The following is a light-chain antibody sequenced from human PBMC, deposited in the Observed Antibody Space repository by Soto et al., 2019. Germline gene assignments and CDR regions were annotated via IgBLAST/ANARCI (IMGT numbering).Light chain of an antibody. CDR2: EAS. Sequence: DIQMTQSPSTLSASVGDRVTITCRASQSISDSLAWYQQKPGKAPKLLIYEASTLKSGVPSRFSGSRSGTEYTLTISRLQPDDFANYYGQQYNGYWTFGQGTKVEIK. V-gene: IGKV1-5*03. CDR1: QSISDS. J-gene: IGKJ1*01. CDR3: QQYNGYWT.